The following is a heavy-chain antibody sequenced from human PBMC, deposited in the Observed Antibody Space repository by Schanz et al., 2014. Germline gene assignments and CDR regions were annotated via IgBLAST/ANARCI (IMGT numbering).Heavy chain of an antibody. D-gene: IGHD2-15*01. J-gene: IGHJ6*02. CDR2: ISPSSSYI. Sequence: EVQLVESGGGLVRPGDSLRLSCAASGFTFSSYNINWVRQAPGKGLEYISSISPSSSYIYYADSVKGRFTISRDNAKNSLYLQMNSLRVEDAAVYYCARVELSVYYYAMDVWGQGTTVTVSS. CDR1: GFTFSSYN. V-gene: IGHV3-21*02. CDR3: ARVELSVYYYAMDV.